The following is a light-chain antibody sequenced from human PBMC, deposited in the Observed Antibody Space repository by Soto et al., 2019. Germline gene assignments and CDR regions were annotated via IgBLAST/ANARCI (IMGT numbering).Light chain of an antibody. Sequence: IQITQSQSTLSASVGDRVTITCRASQSISSWLAWYQQKPGTAPKLLIYKASTLQSGVPSRFSGSGSGTDFTLTISSLQPDDSATYYCQQYNDNWTFGQGTKV. CDR1: QSISSW. CDR2: KAS. V-gene: IGKV1-5*03. J-gene: IGKJ1*01. CDR3: QQYNDNWT.